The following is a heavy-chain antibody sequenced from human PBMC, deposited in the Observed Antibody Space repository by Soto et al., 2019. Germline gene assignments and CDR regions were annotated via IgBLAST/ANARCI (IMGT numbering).Heavy chain of an antibody. CDR3: ARDNTAMDISYYYYYGMDV. V-gene: IGHV3-48*02. D-gene: IGHD5-18*01. CDR2: ISSSSSTI. J-gene: IGHJ6*02. CDR1: GFTFSSYS. Sequence: PGGSLRLSCAASGFTFSSYSMNWVRQAPGKGLDWVSYISSSSSTIYYADSVKGRFTISRDNAKNSLYLQMNSLRDEDTAVYYCARDNTAMDISYYYYYGMDVWGQGTTVTVSS.